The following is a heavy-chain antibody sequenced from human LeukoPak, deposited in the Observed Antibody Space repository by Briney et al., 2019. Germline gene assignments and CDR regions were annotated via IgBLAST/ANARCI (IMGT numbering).Heavy chain of an antibody. CDR3: ARDRAMIVLDY. J-gene: IGHJ4*02. V-gene: IGHV4-30-4*01. CDR2: IYYSGST. CDR1: GGSISSGDYY. Sequence: SGTLSLTCTVSGGSISSGDYYWSWIRQPPGKGLEWIGYIYYSGSTYYNPSLKSRVTISVDTSKNQFSLKLSSVTAADTAVYYCARDRAMIVLDYWGQGTLVTVSS. D-gene: IGHD3-22*01.